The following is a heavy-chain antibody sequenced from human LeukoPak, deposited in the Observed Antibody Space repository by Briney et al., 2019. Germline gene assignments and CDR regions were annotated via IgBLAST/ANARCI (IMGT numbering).Heavy chain of an antibody. V-gene: IGHV3-20*04. Sequence: GGSLRLSCAASGFTFDDYGMSWVRQAPGKGLEWVSGINWNGGSTGYADSVKGRFTISRDNAKNSLYLQMNSLRAEDTALYYCARHPFGLRADMHHTAHNWFDPWGQGTLVTVSS. CDR3: ARHPFGLRADMHHTAHNWFDP. J-gene: IGHJ5*02. D-gene: IGHD2-2*01. CDR2: INWNGGST. CDR1: GFTFDDYG.